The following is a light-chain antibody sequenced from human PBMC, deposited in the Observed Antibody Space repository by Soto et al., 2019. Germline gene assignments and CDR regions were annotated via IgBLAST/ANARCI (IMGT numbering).Light chain of an antibody. CDR2: DVS. CDR3: CSFADTYTPSVV. Sequence: QSALTQPRSVSGSPGQSVTISCTGSSSDVGGYDYVSWYQQYPGKAPKVIIYDVSQRPSGVPGRFSGSKSGNTASLTISELQADDEATYFCCSFADTYTPSVVFGGGTQLTVL. J-gene: IGLJ2*01. CDR1: SSDVGGYDY. V-gene: IGLV2-11*01.